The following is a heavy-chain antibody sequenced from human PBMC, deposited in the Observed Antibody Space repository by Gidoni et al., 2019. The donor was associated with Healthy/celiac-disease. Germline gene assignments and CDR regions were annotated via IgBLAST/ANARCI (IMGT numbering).Heavy chain of an antibody. J-gene: IGHJ4*02. CDR1: GFTFDEYA. CDR2: ISWNSGSI. V-gene: IGHV3-9*01. CDR3: AKVATTVSYYFDY. D-gene: IGHD4-17*01. Sequence: EVQLVESGGGLVQPGRLMRLSCAASGFTFDEYAMHWGRQAPGKGLEWVSGISWNSGSIGYADSVKGRFTISRDNAKNSLYLQMNSLRAEDTALYYCAKVATTVSYYFDYWGQGTLVTVSS.